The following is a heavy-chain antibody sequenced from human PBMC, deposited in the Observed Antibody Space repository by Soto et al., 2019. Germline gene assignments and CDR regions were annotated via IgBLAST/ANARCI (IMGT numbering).Heavy chain of an antibody. Sequence: SVKVSCNAAGFTFSSYTIICVRQSPGQGLEWMGRIIPILGIANYAQKFQGRVTITADKSTSTAYMELSSLRSEDTAVYYCARDNAIGSGSLPYYWGQGTLVTVSS. CDR2: IIPILGIA. J-gene: IGHJ4*02. D-gene: IGHD3-10*01. CDR3: ARDNAIGSGSLPYY. CDR1: GFTFSSYT. V-gene: IGHV1-69*04.